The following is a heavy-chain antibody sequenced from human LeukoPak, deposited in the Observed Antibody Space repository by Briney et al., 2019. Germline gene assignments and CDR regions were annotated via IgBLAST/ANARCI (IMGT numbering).Heavy chain of an antibody. V-gene: IGHV1-69*05. J-gene: IGHJ1*01. CDR3: ARVQYYDSSGYYRAEYFQH. Sequence: SVKVSCKASGGTFSSYAISWVRQAPGQGLEWMGRIIPIFGTANYAQKFQGRVTITTDESTSTAYMDLSSLRSEDTAVYYCARVQYYDSSGYYRAEYFQHWGQGTLVTVSS. CDR2: IIPIFGTA. D-gene: IGHD3-22*01. CDR1: GGTFSSYA.